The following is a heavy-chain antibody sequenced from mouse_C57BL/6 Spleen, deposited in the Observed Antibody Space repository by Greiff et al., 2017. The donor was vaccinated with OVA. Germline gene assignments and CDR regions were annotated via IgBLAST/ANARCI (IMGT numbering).Heavy chain of an antibody. CDR1: GFTFSDYG. J-gene: IGHJ4*01. D-gene: IGHD1-1*01. CDR2: ISSGSSTI. CDR3: ARPFYYGSSYSAMDY. V-gene: IGHV5-17*01. Sequence: EVQVVESGGGLVKPGGSLKLSCAASGFTFSDYGMHWVRQAPEKGLEWVAYISSGSSTIYYADTVKGRFTISRDNAKNTLFLQMTSLRSEDTAMYYCARPFYYGSSYSAMDYWGQGTSVTVSS.